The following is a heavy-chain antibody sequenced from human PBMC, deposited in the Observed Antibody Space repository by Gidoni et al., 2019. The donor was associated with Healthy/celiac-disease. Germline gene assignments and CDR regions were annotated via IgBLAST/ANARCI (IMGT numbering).Heavy chain of an antibody. CDR1: GGTFSSYA. J-gene: IGHJ1*01. CDR3: ARDRFGEYFQH. D-gene: IGHD3-10*01. V-gene: IGHV1-69*09. Sequence: QVQLVQSGAEVKKPGSSVKVCCKGSGGTFSSYAISWVRQAPGQGLEWMRRIIPILGIANYAQKFQGRVTITADKSTSTAYMELSSLRSEDTAVYYCARDRFGEYFQHWGQGTLVTVSS. CDR2: IIPILGIA.